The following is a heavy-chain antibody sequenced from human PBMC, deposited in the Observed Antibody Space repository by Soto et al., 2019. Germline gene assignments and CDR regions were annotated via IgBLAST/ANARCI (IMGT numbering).Heavy chain of an antibody. CDR1: GFSISDYW. D-gene: IGHD1-26*01. CDR2: INEDGSEE. CDR3: CHTWV. Sequence: ESGGGLVQPGGSLRLSCAASGFSISDYWMSWVRQAPGKGLEWVGNINEDGSEENYVDSVKGRFTISRDNARNSLYLQMNSLRVDDTAVYYCCHTWVGGQGTLVTVSS. V-gene: IGHV3-7*01. J-gene: IGHJ4*02.